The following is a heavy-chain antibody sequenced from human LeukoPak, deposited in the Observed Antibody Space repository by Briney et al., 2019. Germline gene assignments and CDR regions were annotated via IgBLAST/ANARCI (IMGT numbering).Heavy chain of an antibody. J-gene: IGHJ4*02. D-gene: IGHD3-22*01. V-gene: IGHV1-2*02. CDR2: INPKSGVT. CDR3: ARALRYDDSSGYYAY. CDR1: GYTFTGHY. Sequence: ASLKVSCKASGYTFTGHYMHWVRQAPGQGPEWMGWINPKSGVTNYAQTLQGRVTMTRDTSISTVYMELSRLTTDDTAVYFCARALRYDDSSGYYAYWGQGTLVTVSS.